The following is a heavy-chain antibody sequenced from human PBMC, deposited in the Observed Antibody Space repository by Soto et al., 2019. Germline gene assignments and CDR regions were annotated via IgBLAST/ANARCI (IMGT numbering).Heavy chain of an antibody. CDR3: AKDPGEEMNYKTPYYYYGMDV. Sequence: GGSLRLSCAASGFTFSSYGMHWVRQAPGKGLEWVAVISYDGSNKYYADSVKGRFTISRDNSKNTLYLQMNSLRAEDTAVYYCAKDPGEEMNYKTPYYYYGMDVWGQGTTVTVSS. J-gene: IGHJ6*02. D-gene: IGHD1-7*01. CDR1: GFTFSSYG. V-gene: IGHV3-30*18. CDR2: ISYDGSNK.